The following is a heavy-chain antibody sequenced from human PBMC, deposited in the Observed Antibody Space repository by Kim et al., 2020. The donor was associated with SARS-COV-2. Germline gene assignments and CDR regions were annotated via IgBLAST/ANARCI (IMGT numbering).Heavy chain of an antibody. D-gene: IGHD3-22*01. J-gene: IGHJ5*02. CDR3: ARHGYYDSSGYNWFDP. V-gene: IGHV1-18*01. Sequence: ASVKVSCKASGYTFTSYGISWVRQAPGQGLEWMGWISAYNGNTNYAQKLQGRVTMTTDTSTSTAYMELRSLRSDDTAVYYCARHGYYDSSGYNWFDPWGQGTLVTVSS. CDR1: GYTFTSYG. CDR2: ISAYNGNT.